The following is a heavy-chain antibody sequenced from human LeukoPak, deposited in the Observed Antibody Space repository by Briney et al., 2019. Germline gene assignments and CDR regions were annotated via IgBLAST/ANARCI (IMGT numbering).Heavy chain of an antibody. D-gene: IGHD1-1*01. CDR1: GYTFTSYD. CDR3: ARALAGTAELDV. J-gene: IGHJ6*04. Sequence: WASVKVSCKASGYTFTSYDIHWVRQAAGKGLEWMGRMNPNNGNTGDAQKFQGRVTMTRDPSISTAYMELSSLRSEDTGVYFCARALAGTAELDVWGKGTTVTVSS. CDR2: MNPNNGNT. V-gene: IGHV1-8*01.